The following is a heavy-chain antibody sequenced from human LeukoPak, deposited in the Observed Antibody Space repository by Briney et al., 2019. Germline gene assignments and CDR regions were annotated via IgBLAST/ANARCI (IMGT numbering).Heavy chain of an antibody. D-gene: IGHD5-24*01. CDR1: GFTFSSYA. Sequence: GGSLRLSCAASGFTFSSYAMSWVRQAPGKGLEWVSSISGSGDDTSYADSVKGRFTISRDNSRNTLYLQMNSLRAEDTAVYYCAKQFVDIWGQGTLVTVSS. J-gene: IGHJ5*02. V-gene: IGHV3-23*01. CDR3: AKQFVDI. CDR2: ISGSGDDT.